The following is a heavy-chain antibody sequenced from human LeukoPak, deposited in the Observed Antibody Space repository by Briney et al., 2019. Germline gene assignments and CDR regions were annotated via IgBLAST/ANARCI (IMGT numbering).Heavy chain of an antibody. CDR1: EFTFITYT. V-gene: IGHV3-64*01. Sequence: GGSLRLSCGASEFTFITYTMHWVRQAPGKGLEHVSAISSNGGITYYANSVKGRFTISRDNSKNTLYLQMGSLRAEDMAVYYCARLTSTIPDAFDIWGQGTMVTVSS. CDR2: ISSNGGIT. CDR3: ARLTSTIPDAFDI. D-gene: IGHD3-3*01. J-gene: IGHJ3*02.